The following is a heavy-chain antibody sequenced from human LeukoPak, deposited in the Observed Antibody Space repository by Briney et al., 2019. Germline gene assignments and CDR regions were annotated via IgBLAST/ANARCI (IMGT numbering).Heavy chain of an antibody. CDR3: ATLGGLTYYDFWSGYYEDY. Sequence: PGGSLRLSCAASGFTFSSYSMNWVRQAPGKGLEWVSYISSSSSTIHYADSVKGRFTISRDNAKNSLYLQMNSLRAEDTAVYYCATLGGLTYYDFWSGYYEDYWGQGTLVTVSS. V-gene: IGHV3-48*04. D-gene: IGHD3-3*01. J-gene: IGHJ4*02. CDR1: GFTFSSYS. CDR2: ISSSSSTI.